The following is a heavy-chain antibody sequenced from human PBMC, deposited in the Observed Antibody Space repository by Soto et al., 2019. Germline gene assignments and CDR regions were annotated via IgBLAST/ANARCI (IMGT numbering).Heavy chain of an antibody. D-gene: IGHD4-17*01. CDR2: IRSKAYGGTT. V-gene: IGHV3-49*03. J-gene: IGHJ4*02. CDR1: GFTFGDYA. CDR3: TRTYNDYGGNLENLFDY. Sequence: PGGSLRLSCTASGFTFGDYAMSWFRQAPGKGLEWVGFIRSKAYGGTTEYAASVKGRFTISRDDSKSIAYLQMNSLKTEDTAVYYCTRTYNDYGGNLENLFDYWGQGTLVTVSS.